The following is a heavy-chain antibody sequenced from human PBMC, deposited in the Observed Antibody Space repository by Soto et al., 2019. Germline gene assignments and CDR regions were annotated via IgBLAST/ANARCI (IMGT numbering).Heavy chain of an antibody. V-gene: IGHV1-46*01. Sequence: ASVKVSCKASGYTFTSYYMHWVRQAPGQGLEWMGIINPSGGSTSYAQKFQGRVTMTRDMSTSTVYMELSSLRSEDTAVYYCARDFKWELLGEGHDAFDIWGQGTMVTVSS. J-gene: IGHJ3*02. CDR2: INPSGGST. CDR3: ARDFKWELLGEGHDAFDI. D-gene: IGHD1-26*01. CDR1: GYTFTSYY.